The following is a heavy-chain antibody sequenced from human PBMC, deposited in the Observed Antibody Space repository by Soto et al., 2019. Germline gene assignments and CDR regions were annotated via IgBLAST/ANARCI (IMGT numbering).Heavy chain of an antibody. D-gene: IGHD6-13*01. J-gene: IGHJ4*02. V-gene: IGHV6-1*01. Sequence: QVQLQQSGPGLVKPSQTLSLTCAISGDSVSSNSAAWNWIRQSPSRGLEWLGRTYYRSKWYNDYGVSVQSPITINPGTAKNQFSLQLSAVTPEDTAVCYCARVRWVAAPGRDLGNYFDCWGQGRLVTVSS. CDR3: ARVRWVAAPGRDLGNYFDC. CDR1: GDSVSSNSAA. CDR2: TYYRSKWYN.